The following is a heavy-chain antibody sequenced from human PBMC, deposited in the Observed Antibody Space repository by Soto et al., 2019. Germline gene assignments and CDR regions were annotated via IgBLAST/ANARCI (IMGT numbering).Heavy chain of an antibody. V-gene: IGHV4-34*01. D-gene: IGHD6-19*01. CDR3: ARGWGKAVAGTYYFDH. CDR2: INHSGST. CDR1: GGSFSGYY. J-gene: IGHJ4*02. Sequence: QVQLQQWGAGLLKPSETLSLTCAVYGGSFSGYYWSWIRQPPGKGLEWIGEINHSGSTNYNPSLKSRVTISVDTSKNQFSLKLSSVTAADTAVYYWARGWGKAVAGTYYFDHWGQGTLVTVSS.